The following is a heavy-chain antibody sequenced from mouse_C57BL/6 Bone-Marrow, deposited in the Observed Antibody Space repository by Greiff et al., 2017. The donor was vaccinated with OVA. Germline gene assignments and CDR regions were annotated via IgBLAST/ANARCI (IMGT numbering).Heavy chain of an antibody. CDR2: IDPSDSYT. CDR1: GYTFTSYW. J-gene: IGHJ4*01. D-gene: IGHD1-1*01. V-gene: IGHV1-59*01. Sequence: QVQLQQPGAELVRPGTSVKLSCKASGYTFTSYWMHWVKQRPGQGLEWIGVIDPSDSYTNYNQKFKGKATLTVDTSSNTAYMQLSSLTSEDSAVYYCERGEDDGSSYNYAMDYWGQGTSVTVSA. CDR3: ERGEDDGSSYNYAMDY.